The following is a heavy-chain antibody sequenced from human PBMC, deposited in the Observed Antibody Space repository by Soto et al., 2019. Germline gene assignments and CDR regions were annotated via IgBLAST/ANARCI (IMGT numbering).Heavy chain of an antibody. CDR2: IIPIFGTA. Sequence: ASVKVSCKASGGTFSSYASSWVRQAPGQGLEWMGGIIPIFGTANYAQKFQGRVTITADESTSTAYMELSSLRSEDTAVYYCARVRDSSGYYYHRRGDFGMDVSGQGTTVTVSS. J-gene: IGHJ6*02. V-gene: IGHV1-69*13. CDR3: ARVRDSSGYYYHRRGDFGMDV. D-gene: IGHD3-22*01. CDR1: GGTFSSYA.